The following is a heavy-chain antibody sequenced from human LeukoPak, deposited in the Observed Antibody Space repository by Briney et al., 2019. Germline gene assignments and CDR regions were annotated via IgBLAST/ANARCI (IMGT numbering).Heavy chain of an antibody. J-gene: IGHJ6*02. CDR3: AREMVRGVITDYYYYYGMDV. V-gene: IGHV3-33*01. D-gene: IGHD3-10*01. CDR1: GFTFSSYG. Sequence: PGGSLRLSCAASGFTFSSYGMHRVRQAPGKGLEWVAVIWYDGSNKYYADSVKGRFTISRDNSKNTLYLQMNSLRAEDTAVYYCAREMVRGVITDYYYYYGMDVWGQGTTVTVSS. CDR2: IWYDGSNK.